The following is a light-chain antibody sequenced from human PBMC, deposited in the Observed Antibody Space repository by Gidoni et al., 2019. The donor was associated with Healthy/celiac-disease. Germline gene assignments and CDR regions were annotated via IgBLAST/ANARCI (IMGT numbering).Light chain of an antibody. CDR2: GAS. CDR1: QSVSSSY. Sequence: EIVLTQSPGTLSLSPGERATLSCRASQSVSSSYLAWYQQKPGQAPRPLIYGASNRATGIPDRFSGSGSGTDFTLTISRLEPEDFAVYYFQQYGSSPWTFGQGTKVEIK. CDR3: QQYGSSPWT. V-gene: IGKV3-20*01. J-gene: IGKJ1*01.